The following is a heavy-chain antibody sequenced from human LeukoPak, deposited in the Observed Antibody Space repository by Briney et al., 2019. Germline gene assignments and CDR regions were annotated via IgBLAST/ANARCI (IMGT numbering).Heavy chain of an antibody. CDR3: ASHYSSGWYPYFQH. J-gene: IGHJ1*01. V-gene: IGHV4-59*01. Sequence: PSETLSLTCTVSGGSISSYYWSWIRQPPGKGLEWIGYIYYSGSTNYNPSLKSRVTISVDTSKNQFSLKLSSVTAADTAVYYCASHYSSGWYPYFQHWGQGTLVTVSS. D-gene: IGHD6-19*01. CDR2: IYYSGST. CDR1: GGSISSYY.